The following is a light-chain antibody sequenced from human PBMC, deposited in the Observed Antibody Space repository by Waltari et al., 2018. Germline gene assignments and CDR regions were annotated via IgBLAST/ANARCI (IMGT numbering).Light chain of an antibody. J-gene: IGLJ2*01. CDR3: QSADSTNTYWV. CDR1: ELPKQY. V-gene: IGLV3-25*03. Sequence: SYELTQPPSVSVSPGQTARTTCSGDELPKQYAFWYRQKPGQAPELLIYKDTERPSGIPERVSASSSGTTVTLTITGVQPEDEADYYCQSADSTNTYWVFGGGTKLTVL. CDR2: KDT.